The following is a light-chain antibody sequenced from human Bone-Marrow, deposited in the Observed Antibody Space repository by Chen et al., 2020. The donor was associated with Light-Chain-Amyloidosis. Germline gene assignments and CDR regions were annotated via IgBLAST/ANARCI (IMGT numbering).Light chain of an antibody. CDR2: RDT. CDR3: QSADSSGTYEGI. V-gene: IGLV3-25*03. Sequence: SYELTHPPSVSVSPGQTARITCSGDDLPTKYAYWYQQKPGQAPVLVIHRDTERPSGISERFSGSSSGTTATLTISGVQAEDEADYHCQSADSSGTYEGIFGGGTKLTVL. CDR1: DLPTKY. J-gene: IGLJ2*01.